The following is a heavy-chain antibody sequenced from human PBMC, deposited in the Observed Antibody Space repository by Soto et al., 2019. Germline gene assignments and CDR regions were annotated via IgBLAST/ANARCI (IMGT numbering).Heavy chain of an antibody. CDR2: ISGSGGSK. V-gene: IGHV3-23*01. D-gene: IGHD3-10*01. CDR3: AKSGSGSYLHYFDY. J-gene: IGHJ4*02. CDR1: GFTFSSYA. Sequence: EVQLLESGGGLVQPGGSLRLSCAASGFTFSSYAMSWVRQAPGKGLEWVAAISGSGGSKYYADSVKGRFTISRDNSKNTLYLQMNSLRAEATAVYYCAKSGSGSYLHYFDYWGQGTLVTVSS.